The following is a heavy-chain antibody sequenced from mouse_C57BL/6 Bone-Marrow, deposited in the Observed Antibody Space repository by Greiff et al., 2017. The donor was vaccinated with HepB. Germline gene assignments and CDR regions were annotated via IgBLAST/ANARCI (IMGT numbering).Heavy chain of an antibody. Sequence: EVQLVESGAELVRPGASVKLSCTASGFNIKDDYMHWVKQRPEQGLEWIGWIDPENGDTEYASKFQGKATITADTSSSTAYLQLSSLTSEDTAVYYCTTEDGSSYENFDYWGQGTTLTVSS. CDR3: TTEDGSSYENFDY. J-gene: IGHJ2*01. D-gene: IGHD1-1*01. CDR1: GFNIKDDY. CDR2: IDPENGDT. V-gene: IGHV14-4*01.